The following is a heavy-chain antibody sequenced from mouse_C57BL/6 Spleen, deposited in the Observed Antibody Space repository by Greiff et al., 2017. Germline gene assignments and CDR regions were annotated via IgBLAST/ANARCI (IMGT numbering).Heavy chain of an antibody. J-gene: IGHJ4*01. V-gene: IGHV6-3*01. CDR2: IRLKSDNYAT. D-gene: IGHD1-1*01. Sequence: EVMLVESGGGLVQPGGSMKLSCVASGFTFSNYWMNWVRQSPEKGLEWVAQIRLKSDNYATHYAESVKGRFTISRDDSKSSVYLQMNNLRAEDTGIYYCTRDYGSSYYAMDYWGQGTSVTVSS. CDR3: TRDYGSSYYAMDY. CDR1: GFTFSNYW.